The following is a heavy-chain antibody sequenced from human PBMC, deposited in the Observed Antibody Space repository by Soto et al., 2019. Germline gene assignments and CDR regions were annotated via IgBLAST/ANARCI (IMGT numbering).Heavy chain of an antibody. CDR2: INHSGST. CDR3: ARHKITGLFDY. V-gene: IGHV4-34*01. J-gene: IGHJ4*02. Sequence: SGTLSLPCTVSGGSISSYYWTWIRQPPGTGLEWSGEINHSGSTNYNPSLQSRVTLSVDTSKNQFSLKLTSVTAAYTAVYYCARHKITGLFDYWGQGTPVTVSS. CDR1: GGSISSYY.